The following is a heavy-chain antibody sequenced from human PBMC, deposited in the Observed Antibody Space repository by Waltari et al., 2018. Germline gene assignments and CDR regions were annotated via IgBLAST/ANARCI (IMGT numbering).Heavy chain of an antibody. CDR3: TRTRYCSTTTCQVDWFDP. J-gene: IGHJ5*02. CDR1: GFTFSSYW. CDR2: INGDGGST. V-gene: IGHV3-74*01. D-gene: IGHD2-2*01. Sequence: EVQLVESGGGLVQPGGSLRLSCAASGFTFSSYWMHWVRQAPGKGLVVGSHINGDGGSTSYADSVKGRFTISRDNANNTLYLQMNSLRAEDTAVYYCTRTRYCSTTTCQVDWFDPWGQGTLVTVSS.